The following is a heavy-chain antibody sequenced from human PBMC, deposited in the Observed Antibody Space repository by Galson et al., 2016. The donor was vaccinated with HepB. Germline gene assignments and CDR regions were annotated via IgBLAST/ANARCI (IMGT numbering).Heavy chain of an antibody. V-gene: IGHV1-69*13. CDR3: ARGGHYYDNSGPVWGY. CDR2: IIPIFDSP. J-gene: IGHJ4*02. D-gene: IGHD3-22*01. CDR1: GDTFGSFS. Sequence: SVKVSCKASGDTFGSFSINWVRQAPGQGLEWMGGIIPIFDSPNYAQKFQGRVTITADESTTTAHIQIYSLSSEDTAVYYCARGGHYYDNSGPVWGYWGQGTLVTGSS.